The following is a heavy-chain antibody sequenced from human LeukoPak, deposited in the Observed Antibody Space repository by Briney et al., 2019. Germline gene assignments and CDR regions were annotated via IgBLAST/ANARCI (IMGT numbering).Heavy chain of an antibody. D-gene: IGHD3-22*01. CDR1: GFTVSSNY. CDR2: IYSGGST. J-gene: IGHJ3*02. CDR3: ARDRVYYYDSSGYYPDAFDI. V-gene: IGHV3-66*01. Sequence: GGSLRLSCAASGFTVSSNYMSWVRQAPGKGLEWVSVIYSGGSTYYADSVKGRFTISRDNSKNTLYLQMNSLRAEDTAVYYCARDRVYYYDSSGYYPDAFDIWGQGTMVTVSS.